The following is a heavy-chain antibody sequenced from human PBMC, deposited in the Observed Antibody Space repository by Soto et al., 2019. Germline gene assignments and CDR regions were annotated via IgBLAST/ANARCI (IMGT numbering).Heavy chain of an antibody. Sequence: GESLKISCAASGFTFSSYAMHWVRQAPGKGLEWVAVISYDGSNKYYADSVKGRFTISRDNSKNTLYLQMNSLRAEDTAVYYCAREGLRFLEWLLPNRAFDYWGQGTLVTVSS. CDR2: ISYDGSNK. V-gene: IGHV3-30-3*01. J-gene: IGHJ4*02. CDR1: GFTFSSYA. D-gene: IGHD3-3*01. CDR3: AREGLRFLEWLLPNRAFDY.